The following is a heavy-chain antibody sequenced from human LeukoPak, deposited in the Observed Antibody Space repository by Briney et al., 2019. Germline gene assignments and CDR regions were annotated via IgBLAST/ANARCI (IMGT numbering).Heavy chain of an antibody. CDR3: ARGYGDQNYYYYGMDV. CDR2: LIPIFGTA. D-gene: IGHD4-17*01. J-gene: IGHJ6*02. Sequence: ASVKVSCKASGGTFSSYAISWVRQAPGQGLEWMGGLIPIFGTANYAQKFQGRVTITADESTSTAYMELSSLRSEDTAVYYCARGYGDQNYYYYGMDVWGQGTTVTVSS. CDR1: GGTFSSYA. V-gene: IGHV1-69*13.